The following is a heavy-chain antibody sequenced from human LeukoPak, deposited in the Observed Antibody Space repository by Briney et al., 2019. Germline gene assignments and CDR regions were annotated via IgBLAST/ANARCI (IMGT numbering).Heavy chain of an antibody. CDR1: GFTFSSYS. CDR2: ISSSSDYI. D-gene: IGHD1-1*01. CDR3: AKTRNGAFDI. Sequence: GGSLRLSCAASGFTFSSYSFNWVRQAPGKGLEWVSSISSSSDYIYYADSVKGRFTISRDNSKNTVHLQINSLRAEDTAVYYCAKTRNGAFDIWGQGTMVTVSS. J-gene: IGHJ3*02. V-gene: IGHV3-21*01.